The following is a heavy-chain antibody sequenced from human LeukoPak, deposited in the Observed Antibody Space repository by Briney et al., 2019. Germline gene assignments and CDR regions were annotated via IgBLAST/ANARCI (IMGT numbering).Heavy chain of an antibody. CDR3: AKGTYYDSSGYYPTPFDY. CDR1: GFTFSSYA. J-gene: IGHJ4*02. V-gene: IGHV3-23*01. D-gene: IGHD3-22*01. CDR2: ISGSGGST. Sequence: PGGSLRLSCAASGFTFSSYAMSWVRQAPGKGLEWVSAISGSGGSTYYADSVKGRFTISRDNSKNTLYLQMNSLRAEDTAVYYCAKGTYYDSSGYYPTPFDYWGQGALVTVSS.